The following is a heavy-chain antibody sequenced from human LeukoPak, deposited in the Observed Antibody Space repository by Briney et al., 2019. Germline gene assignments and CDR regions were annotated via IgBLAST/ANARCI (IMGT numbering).Heavy chain of an antibody. CDR3: ASRDILTGYGH. CDR2: IYYSGST. CDR1: GASISSYY. V-gene: IGHV4-30-4*01. J-gene: IGHJ1*01. Sequence: SGTLSLTCTVSGASISSYYWSWIRQPPGKGLEWIGYIYYSGSTYYNPSLKSRVTISVDTSKNQFSLKLSSVTVADTAVYYCASRDILTGYGHWGQGTLVTVSS. D-gene: IGHD3-9*01.